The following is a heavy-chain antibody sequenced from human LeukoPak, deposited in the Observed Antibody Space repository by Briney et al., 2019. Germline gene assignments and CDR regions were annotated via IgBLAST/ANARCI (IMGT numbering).Heavy chain of an antibody. CDR2: IIPIFGKA. J-gene: IGHJ5*02. CDR1: GGTFSSYA. Sequence: SVKVSCKASGGTFSSYAISWVRQAPGQGLEWMGGIIPIFGKANYAQKFQGRVTITADESTSTAYMELSSLRSEDTAVYYCARDRWDIVVVLNWFDPWGQGTLFTVSS. CDR3: ARDRWDIVVVLNWFDP. D-gene: IGHD2-2*01. V-gene: IGHV1-69*13.